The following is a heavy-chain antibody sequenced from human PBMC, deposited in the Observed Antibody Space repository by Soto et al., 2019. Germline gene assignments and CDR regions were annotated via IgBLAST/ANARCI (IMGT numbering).Heavy chain of an antibody. Sequence: QVQLQESGPGLVKPSQTLSLTCTVSAGSISSGTYYWNWIRQHPGKGLEWIGYMYYSGTTYYNPSLQSRLTISGDTSKNQFSLKLSSVTVADTAVYYCARGNDFRTGWFDPGGQGIMVTVSS. CDR2: MYYSGTT. V-gene: IGHV4-31*03. J-gene: IGHJ5*02. CDR1: AGSISSGTYY. D-gene: IGHD4-4*01. CDR3: ARGNDFRTGWFDP.